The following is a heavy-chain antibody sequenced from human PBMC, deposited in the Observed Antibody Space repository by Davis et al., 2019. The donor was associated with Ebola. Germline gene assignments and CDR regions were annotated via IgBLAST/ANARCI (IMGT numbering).Heavy chain of an antibody. D-gene: IGHD2-15*01. CDR3: ARVGAAHGDGSALSHYYYGMDV. Sequence: PSETLSLTCSVSGYSIDYGYQWGWIRQPPGKGLEWIGSIYHSGTTFYNPSLKNRVTISVDRSNKQFSLKVNSVTAADTAVYFCARVGAAHGDGSALSHYYYGMDVWGRGTTVTVSS. CDR1: GYSIDYGYQ. CDR2: IYHSGTT. V-gene: IGHV4-38-2*02. J-gene: IGHJ6*02.